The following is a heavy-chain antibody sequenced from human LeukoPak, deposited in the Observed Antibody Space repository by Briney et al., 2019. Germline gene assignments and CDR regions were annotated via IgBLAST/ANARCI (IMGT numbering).Heavy chain of an antibody. V-gene: IGHV3-33*06. CDR1: GFTFSSYG. CDR3: AKDRLPLGELSLFDY. J-gene: IGHJ4*02. D-gene: IGHD3-16*02. Sequence: GGSLRLSCAASGFTFSSYGMHWVRQAPGKGLEWVAVIWHDGNNKYYAESVKGRFTISRDISKNTLYLQMNSLRAEDTAVYYCAKDRLPLGELSLFDYWGQGTLVTVSS. CDR2: IWHDGNNK.